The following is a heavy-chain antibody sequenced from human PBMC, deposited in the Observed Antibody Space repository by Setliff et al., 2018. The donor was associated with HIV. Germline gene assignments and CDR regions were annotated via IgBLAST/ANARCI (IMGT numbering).Heavy chain of an antibody. CDR2: ISGGGGIT. J-gene: IGHJ4*02. CDR3: ARAGPLMITFGGPPDY. D-gene: IGHD3-16*01. V-gene: IGHV3-23*01. Sequence: GGSLRLSCEGSGFTFSNYAMTWVRQAPGTGLECVSAISGGGGITYYADSVKGRFTISRDNSKNMLYLQMNSLRAEDTAVYYCARAGPLMITFGGPPDYWGQGTLVTVSS. CDR1: GFTFSNYA.